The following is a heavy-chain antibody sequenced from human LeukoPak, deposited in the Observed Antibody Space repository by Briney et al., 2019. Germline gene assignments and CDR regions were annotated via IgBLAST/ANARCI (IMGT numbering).Heavy chain of an antibody. CDR3: ARVGGGSDYYYYGMDV. D-gene: IGHD2-15*01. J-gene: IGHJ6*02. CDR1: GFTFSSYS. Sequence: PGGSLRLSCAASGFTFSSYSMNWVRQAPGKGLEWVSSISSSSSYIYYADSVKGRFTISRDNAKNSLCLQMNSLRAEDTAVYYCARVGGGSDYYYYGMDVWGQGTTVTVSS. V-gene: IGHV3-21*01. CDR2: ISSSSSYI.